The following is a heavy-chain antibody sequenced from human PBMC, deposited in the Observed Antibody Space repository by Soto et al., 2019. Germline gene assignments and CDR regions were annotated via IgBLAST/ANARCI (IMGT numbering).Heavy chain of an antibody. CDR1: GFTFSNAW. CDR3: ARAPETTEPWEYFYYYMDV. D-gene: IGHD4-17*01. CDR2: ISSGGGTA. Sequence: GGSLRLSCAASGFTFSNAWMSWVRQAPGKGLEWVSYISSGGGTAYYADSVKGRFTISRDNAKNSLFLQMNSLRGEDTAVYYCARAPETTEPWEYFYYYMDVWGKGTTVTVSS. J-gene: IGHJ6*03. V-gene: IGHV3-11*01.